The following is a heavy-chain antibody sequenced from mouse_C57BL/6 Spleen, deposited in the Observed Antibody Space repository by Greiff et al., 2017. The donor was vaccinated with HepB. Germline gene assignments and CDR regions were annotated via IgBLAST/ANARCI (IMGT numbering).Heavy chain of an antibody. D-gene: IGHD1-1*01. V-gene: IGHV1-52*01. J-gene: IGHJ4*01. CDR1: GYTFTSYW. CDR2: IDPSDSET. CDR3: ARGSVVATDYYAMDY. Sequence: QVQLQQPGAELVRPGSSVKLSCKASGYTFTSYWMHWVKQRPIQGLEWIGNIDPSDSETHYNQKFKDKATLTVDKSSSTAYMQLSSLTSEDSAVYYCARGSVVATDYYAMDYWGQGTSVTVSS.